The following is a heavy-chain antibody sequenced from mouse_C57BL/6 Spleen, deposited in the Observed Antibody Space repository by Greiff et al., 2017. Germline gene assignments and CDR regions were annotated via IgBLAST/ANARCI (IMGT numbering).Heavy chain of an antibody. CDR3: VRHKGYFDV. Sequence: EVQLQESGGGLVQPKGSLKLSCAASGFSFNTYAMNWVRQAPGKGLEWVARIRSKSNNYATYYADSVKDRFTISRDDSESMLYLQMNNLKTEDTAMYYCVRHKGYFDVWGTGTTVTVAS. V-gene: IGHV10-1*01. D-gene: IGHD1-3*01. CDR1: GFSFNTYA. J-gene: IGHJ1*03. CDR2: IRSKSNNYAT.